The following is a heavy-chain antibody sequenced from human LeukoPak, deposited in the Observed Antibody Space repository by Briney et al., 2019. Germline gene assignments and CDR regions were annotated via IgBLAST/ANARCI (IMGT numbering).Heavy chain of an antibody. CDR2: FDPEDGET. CDR1: GYTLTELS. D-gene: IGHD5-24*01. CDR3: ARDQRVGYYFDY. Sequence: ASVKVSCKVSGYTLTELSMHWVRQAPGKGLEWMGGFDPEDGETIYAQKFQGRVTMTEDTSTDTVYMELSSLRSEDTAVYYCARDQRVGYYFDYWGQGTLVTVSS. J-gene: IGHJ4*02. V-gene: IGHV1-24*01.